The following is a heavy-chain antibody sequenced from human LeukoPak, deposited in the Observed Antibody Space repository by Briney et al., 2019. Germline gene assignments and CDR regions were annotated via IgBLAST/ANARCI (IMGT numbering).Heavy chain of an antibody. Sequence: ASVKVSCKASGYTLTRYFIHWVRQAPGQGLEWMGWINPNSGGTNYAQKFQGRVTMTRDTSISTAYMELSRLRSDDTAVYYCARDLPTTVTDFDYWGQGTLVTVSS. CDR2: INPNSGGT. J-gene: IGHJ4*02. CDR3: ARDLPTTVTDFDY. D-gene: IGHD4-17*01. CDR1: GYTLTRYF. V-gene: IGHV1-2*02.